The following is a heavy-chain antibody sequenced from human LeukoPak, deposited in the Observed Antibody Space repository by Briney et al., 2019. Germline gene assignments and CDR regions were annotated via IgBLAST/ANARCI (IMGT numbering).Heavy chain of an antibody. CDR1: GGTFSSYA. V-gene: IGHV1-69*04. CDR3: ARITEGYCSSTSCHSYYYYGMDV. CDR2: ITPILGIA. Sequence: SVKVSCKASGGTFSSYAISWVRQAPGQGLEWMGRITPILGIANYAQKFQGRVTITADKSTSTAYMELSSLRSEDTAVYYCARITEGYCSSTSCHSYYYYGMDVWGQGTTVTVSS. J-gene: IGHJ6*02. D-gene: IGHD2-2*01.